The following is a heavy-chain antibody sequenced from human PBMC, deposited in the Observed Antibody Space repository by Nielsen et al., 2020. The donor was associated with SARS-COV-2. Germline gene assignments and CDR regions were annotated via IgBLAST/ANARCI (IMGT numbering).Heavy chain of an antibody. CDR2: INPSGGST. Sequence: ASVKVSCKASGYTFTSYYMHWVRQAPGQGLEWMGVINPSGGSTNYAQKFQGRVTMTRDTSTSTVYMELSSLRSEDTAVFYCARGLFGSAAPSYFDYWGQGTLVTVSS. CDR1: GYTFTSYY. J-gene: IGHJ4*02. D-gene: IGHD3-3*01. V-gene: IGHV1-46*01. CDR3: ARGLFGSAAPSYFDY.